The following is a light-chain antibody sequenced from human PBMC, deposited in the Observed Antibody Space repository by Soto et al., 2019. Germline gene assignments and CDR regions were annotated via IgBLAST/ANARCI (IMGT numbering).Light chain of an antibody. Sequence: QSVLTQPPSASGTPGQRVTISCSGSSSNIGTNAVNWYQQLPGTAPKPLIYSSNQRPSGVPDRFSGSKSGTSAYLAISGLQSDDEADYFCAAWDDSLNGRVFGGGTKLTVL. V-gene: IGLV1-44*01. CDR2: SSN. CDR3: AAWDDSLNGRV. CDR1: SSNIGTNA. J-gene: IGLJ2*01.